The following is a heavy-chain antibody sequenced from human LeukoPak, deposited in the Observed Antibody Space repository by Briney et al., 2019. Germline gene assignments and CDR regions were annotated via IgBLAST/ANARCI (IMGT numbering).Heavy chain of an antibody. J-gene: IGHJ4*02. Sequence: SETLSLTCTVCGGSISNYYWSWIRQPPGKGLEWIGYIYYSGSTHYNPSLKSRVTMSVDTSKNQFSLKLSSVTAADTAVYYCARGMIRGINLFDYWGQGTLVTVSS. V-gene: IGHV4-59*01. CDR1: GGSISNYY. D-gene: IGHD3-10*01. CDR2: IYYSGST. CDR3: ARGMIRGINLFDY.